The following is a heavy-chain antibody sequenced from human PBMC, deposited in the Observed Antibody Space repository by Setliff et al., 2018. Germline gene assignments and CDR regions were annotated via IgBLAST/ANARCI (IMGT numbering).Heavy chain of an antibody. CDR3: ARTGTYRYFDS. CDR2: IYTSWST. V-gene: IGHV4-61*09. CDR1: DDSISSRHYY. Sequence: SETLSLTCTVSDDSISSRHYYWSWIRQPAGKGLEWLGQIYTSWSTNYNPSLKGRATLSIDTSKNQFSLQLTSVTAADTAVYYCARTGTYRYFDSWGQGTRVTVSS. D-gene: IGHD1-1*01. J-gene: IGHJ4*02.